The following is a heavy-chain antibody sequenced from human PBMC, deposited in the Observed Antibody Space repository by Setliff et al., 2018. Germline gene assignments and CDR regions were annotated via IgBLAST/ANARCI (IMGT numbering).Heavy chain of an antibody. D-gene: IGHD2-15*01. CDR2: IWADPNSNTK. CDR3: ARDLGARYCSGGSCSHYYYYYYMDV. V-gene: IGHV3-33*01. Sequence: GGSLRLSCAASGFTFNTHAMHWVHQAPGKGLEWVATIWADPNSNTKYYADSVKGRFTISRDNSKNTLYLQRNSLRAEDTAVYYCARDLGARYCSGGSCSHYYYYYYMDVWGKGTTVTVSS. CDR1: GFTFNTHA. J-gene: IGHJ6*03.